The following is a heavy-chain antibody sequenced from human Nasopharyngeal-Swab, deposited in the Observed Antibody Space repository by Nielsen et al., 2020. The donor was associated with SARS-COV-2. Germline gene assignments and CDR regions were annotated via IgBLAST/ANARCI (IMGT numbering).Heavy chain of an antibody. Sequence: GESLKISCAAFGFTFSSYEMNWVRQAPGKGLEWVSYITSSGSTIYYADSVKGRFSISRDNAKNSLFLQMNNLRAEDTAVYYCARGLGEVADYWGQGALVTVSS. CDR1: GFTFSSYE. CDR2: ITSSGSTI. D-gene: IGHD3-10*01. J-gene: IGHJ4*02. V-gene: IGHV3-48*03. CDR3: ARGLGEVADY.